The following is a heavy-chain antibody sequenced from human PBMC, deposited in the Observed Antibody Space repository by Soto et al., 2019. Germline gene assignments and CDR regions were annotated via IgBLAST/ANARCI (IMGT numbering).Heavy chain of an antibody. CDR1: RFTVSSYG. CDR2: ISYDGSNK. V-gene: IGHV3-30*18. J-gene: IGHJ1*01. CDR3: AKDRIAVAATGYFQH. D-gene: IGHD6-19*01. Sequence: GGALRLSCAASRFTVSSYGMHWVRQAPGKGLEWVAFISYDGSNKYYADSVKGRFTITRDNSKNTLCLQMNSLRAEDTAVYYCAKDRIAVAATGYFQHWGQGTLVTVSS.